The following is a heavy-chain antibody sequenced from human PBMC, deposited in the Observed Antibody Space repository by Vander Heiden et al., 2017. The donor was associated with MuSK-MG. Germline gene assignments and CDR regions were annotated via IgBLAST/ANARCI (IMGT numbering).Heavy chain of an antibody. Sequence: EVQLLEHGEGSVPPGESLRLSCVASAVPSGSYWMTWCCRVPGKGLEWVANRNQGGSEKSYVDSVKGRFAISRDNAKNSVYLEMNSLRVEDTAVFYCARGSSERNVGPFDSWGQGTLVTVSS. D-gene: IGHD1-26*01. J-gene: IGHJ4*02. CDR3: ARGSSERNVGPFDS. V-gene: IGHV3-7*01. CDR2: RNQGGSEK. CDR1: AVPSGSYW.